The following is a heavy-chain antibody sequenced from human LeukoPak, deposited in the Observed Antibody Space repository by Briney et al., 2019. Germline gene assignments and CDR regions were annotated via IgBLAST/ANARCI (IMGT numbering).Heavy chain of an antibody. CDR1: GFTVSNNY. Sequence: GSLRLSCAASGFTVSNNYMSWVRQPPGKGLEWIGEIYHSGSTNYNPSLKSRVTISVDKSKNQFSLKLSSVTAADTAVYYCAKAAAGAFDYWGQGTLVTVSS. V-gene: IGHV4-4*02. CDR3: AKAAAGAFDY. CDR2: IYHSGST. D-gene: IGHD6-13*01. J-gene: IGHJ4*02.